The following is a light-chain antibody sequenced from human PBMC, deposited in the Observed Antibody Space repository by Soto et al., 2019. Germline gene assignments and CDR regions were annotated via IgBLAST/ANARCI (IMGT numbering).Light chain of an antibody. CDR1: QAVNTR. CDR3: HQRQSWPRT. J-gene: IGKJ1*01. V-gene: IGKV3-11*01. Sequence: EIVLTQSPATLSSFPGDRVTLSCRASQAVNTRLAWYQHKPGQAPRLLIYLTSNRAAGIPARFSGSGSEPDFTLTISDVEPEDFAVYYCHQRQSWPRTSGQGTKVDIK. CDR2: LTS.